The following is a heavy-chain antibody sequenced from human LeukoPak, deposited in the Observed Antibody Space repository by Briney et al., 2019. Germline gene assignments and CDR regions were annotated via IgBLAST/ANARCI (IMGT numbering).Heavy chain of an antibody. CDR2: VCYSGST. Sequence: SEALSLTCSVSGCTISSSSYCWGWIRQPPGKGLEWIGSVCYSGSTYYNPSLKSRVTISVDTSKNQFSLKLSSVTAADTAVYYCARQYSGDSRSTFFDYWGQGTLVTVSS. CDR1: GCTISSSSYC. V-gene: IGHV4-39*01. D-gene: IGHD5-18*01. CDR3: ARQYSGDSRSTFFDY. J-gene: IGHJ4*02.